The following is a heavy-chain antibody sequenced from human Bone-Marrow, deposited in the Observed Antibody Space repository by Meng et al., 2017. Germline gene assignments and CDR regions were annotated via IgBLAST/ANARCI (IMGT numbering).Heavy chain of an antibody. CDR1: GFTFSSYS. Sequence: GGSLRLSCAASGFTFSSYSMNWVRQAPGKGLEWVSSISSSSSYIYYADSVKGRFTISRDNTKNSLYLQMNSLRAEDTAVYYSARDGGSSWYYFDYWGQGTLVTVSS. J-gene: IGHJ4*02. D-gene: IGHD6-13*01. CDR3: ARDGGSSWYYFDY. V-gene: IGHV3-21*01. CDR2: ISSSSSYI.